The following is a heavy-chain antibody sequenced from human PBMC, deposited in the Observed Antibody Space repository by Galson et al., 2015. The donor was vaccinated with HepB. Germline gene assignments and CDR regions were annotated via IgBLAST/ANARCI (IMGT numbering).Heavy chain of an antibody. CDR3: ARALEGEYCSSTSCYYFDY. Sequence: ETLSLTCTVSGGSISSGGYYWSWIRQHPGKGLEWIGYIYYSGSTNYNPSLKSRVTISVDTSKNQFSLKLSSVTAADTAVYYCARALEGEYCSSTSCYYFDYWGQGTLVTVSS. V-gene: IGHV4-61*08. CDR2: IYYSGST. D-gene: IGHD2-2*01. J-gene: IGHJ4*02. CDR1: GGSISSGGYY.